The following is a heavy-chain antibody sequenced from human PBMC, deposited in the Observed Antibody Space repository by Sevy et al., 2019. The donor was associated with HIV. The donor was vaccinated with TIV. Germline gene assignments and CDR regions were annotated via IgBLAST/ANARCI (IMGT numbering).Heavy chain of an antibody. J-gene: IGHJ4*02. V-gene: IGHV3-23*01. D-gene: IGHD3-16*01. CDR2: ISGSGGSR. CDR1: GFTFRSYA. CDR3: AKDVTFEGDHFGY. Sequence: GGSLRLSCAASGFTFRSYAMSWVRQAPGKGLEWVAVISGSGGSRFYADSVKGRFTISRDNSKNTLDLEMNSLRAEDTAVYYCAKDVTFEGDHFGYWGQGILVTVSS.